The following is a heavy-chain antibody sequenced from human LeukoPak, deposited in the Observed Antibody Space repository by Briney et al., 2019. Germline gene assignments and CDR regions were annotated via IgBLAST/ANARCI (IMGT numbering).Heavy chain of an antibody. V-gene: IGHV3-30*02. D-gene: IGHD1-7*01. J-gene: IGHJ4*02. CDR3: AKVRVVFNWNYAYYFDS. CDR1: GFTFSSYG. Sequence: GGSLRLSCAASGFTFSSYGMHWVRQAPGKGLEWVAFIRYDGSNKYYADSVKGRFTISRDNSKNTLYLQMNSLRAEDTAVYYCAKVRVVFNWNYAYYFDSWGQGTVVTASS. CDR2: IRYDGSNK.